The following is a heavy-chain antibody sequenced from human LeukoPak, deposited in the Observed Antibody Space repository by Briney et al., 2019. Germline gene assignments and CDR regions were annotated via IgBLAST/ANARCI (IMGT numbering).Heavy chain of an antibody. CDR1: GFTFSTYW. CDR2: IHHSGIT. Sequence: PGGSLRLSCAASGFTFSTYWMSWIRQPPGKGLEWIGEIHHSGITNYNPSLNSRVIISVDTSKNQFSLRLTSVTAADTAVYYCARGGYCGSTSCYAVFKGYMDVWDKGTTVTISS. CDR3: ARGGYCGSTSCYAVFKGYMDV. J-gene: IGHJ6*03. D-gene: IGHD2-2*01. V-gene: IGHV4-34*01.